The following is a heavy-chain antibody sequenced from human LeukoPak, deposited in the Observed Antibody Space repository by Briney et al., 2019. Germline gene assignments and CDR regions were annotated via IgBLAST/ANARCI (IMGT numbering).Heavy chain of an antibody. CDR2: ISSGSGYI. CDR1: GFTFSSYT. CDR3: VRGWFDF. Sequence: PGGSLRLSCATSGFTFSSYTMSWVRQAPGKGLEWVSSISSGSGYIKYAGSVKGRFTISRDNAENSVFLQMSSLRVDDTALYYCVRGWFDFWGQGTLVTVSP. V-gene: IGHV3-21*01. J-gene: IGHJ5*01.